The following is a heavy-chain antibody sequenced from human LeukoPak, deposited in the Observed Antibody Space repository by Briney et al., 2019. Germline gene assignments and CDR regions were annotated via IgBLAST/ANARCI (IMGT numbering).Heavy chain of an antibody. CDR3: ATLAAAGTGAFDI. Sequence: GASVKVSCKASGGTFSSYGISWVRQAPGQGLEWMGGIIPIFGTANYAQKFQGRVTITADKSTSTAYMELSSLRSEDTAVYYCATLAAAGTGAFDIWGQGTMVTVSS. CDR2: IIPIFGTA. V-gene: IGHV1-69*06. J-gene: IGHJ3*02. CDR1: GGTFSSYG. D-gene: IGHD6-13*01.